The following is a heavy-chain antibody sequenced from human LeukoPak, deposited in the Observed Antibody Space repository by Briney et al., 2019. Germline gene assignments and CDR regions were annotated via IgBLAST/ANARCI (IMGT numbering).Heavy chain of an antibody. CDR1: GFTFSSYA. CDR3: AKVALLGYCSSSTCPLDY. Sequence: PGGSLRLSCAASGFTFSSYAVNWVRQAPGKGLEWVSAISGSGDSTYYADSVKGRFTTSRDNSKNTLYLQMNSLRAEDTAVYSCAKVALLGYCSSSTCPLDYWGQGTLVTVSS. J-gene: IGHJ4*02. D-gene: IGHD2-2*01. CDR2: ISGSGDST. V-gene: IGHV3-23*01.